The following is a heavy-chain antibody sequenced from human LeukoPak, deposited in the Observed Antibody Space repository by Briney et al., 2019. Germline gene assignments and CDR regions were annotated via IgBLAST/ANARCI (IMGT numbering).Heavy chain of an antibody. D-gene: IGHD4-11*01. Sequence: GASVRVSCKASGYSFTDFHVHWVRQAPGQGLEWVGIINPTSGATTYAQRFQGRVTMTGDMSTSTVYMELSGLGSEDTAVYYCAREVSWTTVTTRHYFYYYMDVWGKGTTVTVSS. CDR1: GYSFTDFH. CDR2: INPTSGAT. CDR3: AREVSWTTVTTRHYFYYYMDV. V-gene: IGHV1-46*01. J-gene: IGHJ6*03.